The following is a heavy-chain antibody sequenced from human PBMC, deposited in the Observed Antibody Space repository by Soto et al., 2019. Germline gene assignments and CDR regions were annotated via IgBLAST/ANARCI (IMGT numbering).Heavy chain of an antibody. CDR2: IYWDDDK. Sequence: QITLKESGPTLVKPTQTLTLTCTFSGFSLSTSGVGVGWIRQPPGKALEWLALIYWDDDKHYSPSLKSRLTTPKDPSKSQVVLTRTNMDPVDTATYYCAHRDIYGSGSLYYFDYWGQGTLVTVSS. V-gene: IGHV2-5*02. J-gene: IGHJ4*02. CDR1: GFSLSTSGVG. CDR3: AHRDIYGSGSLYYFDY. D-gene: IGHD3-10*01.